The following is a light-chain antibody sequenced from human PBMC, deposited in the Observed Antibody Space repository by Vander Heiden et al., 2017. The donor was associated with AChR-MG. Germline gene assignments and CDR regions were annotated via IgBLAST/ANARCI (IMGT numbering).Light chain of an antibody. CDR3: AAWDDSLNGQNV. CDR2: SNN. Sequence: QSVLTQPPPPSGTPGQRVTISCSGSSSSIGSNAVNGYQQLPGTAPKLLIYSNNQRPSGVPDRFSGSKSGTSASLAISGLQSEDEADYYCAAWDDSLNGQNVFGTGTKVTVL. J-gene: IGLJ1*01. CDR1: SSSIGSNA. V-gene: IGLV1-44*01.